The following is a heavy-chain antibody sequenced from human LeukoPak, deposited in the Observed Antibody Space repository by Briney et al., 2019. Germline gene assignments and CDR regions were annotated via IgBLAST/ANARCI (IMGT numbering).Heavy chain of an antibody. J-gene: IGHJ1*01. D-gene: IGHD6-19*01. CDR1: GFTFSSYW. Sequence: GGSLRLSCAASGFTFSSYWMHWVRQAPGKGLEWEAVISYDGSNKYYADSVKGRFSISRDNSKNTLYLQMNSLRAEDTAVYYRAREANKYSSGWFGEYFQHWGQGTLVTVSS. V-gene: IGHV3-30-3*01. CDR3: AREANKYSSGWFGEYFQH. CDR2: ISYDGSNK.